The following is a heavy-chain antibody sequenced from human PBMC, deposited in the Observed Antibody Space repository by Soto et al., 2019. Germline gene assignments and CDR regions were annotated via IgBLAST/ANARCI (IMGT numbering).Heavy chain of an antibody. J-gene: IGHJ4*02. D-gene: IGHD6-13*01. CDR3: ARDRDSSSWYVSDY. V-gene: IGHV4-61*01. CDR1: GGSVSSGSYY. Sequence: PSETLSLTCTVSGGSVSSGSYYWSWIRQPPGKGLEWIGYIYYSGSTNYNPSLKSRVTISVDTSKNQFSLKLSSVAAADTAVYYCARDRDSSSWYVSDYWGQGTLVTVSS. CDR2: IYYSGST.